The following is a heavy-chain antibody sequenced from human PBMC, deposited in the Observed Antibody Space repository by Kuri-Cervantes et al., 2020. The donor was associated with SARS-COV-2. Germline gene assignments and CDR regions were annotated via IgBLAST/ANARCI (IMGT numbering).Heavy chain of an antibody. CDR1: GFTFSSYG. V-gene: IGHV3-7*01. Sequence: GESLKISCAASGFTFSSYGMHWVRQAPGKGLEWVANIKQDGSEKYYVDSVKGRFTISRDNAKNSLYLQMNSLRAEDTAVYYCAREGDIVVVPAVYFDYWGQGTLVTVSS. D-gene: IGHD2-2*01. J-gene: IGHJ4*02. CDR2: IKQDGSEK. CDR3: AREGDIVVVPAVYFDY.